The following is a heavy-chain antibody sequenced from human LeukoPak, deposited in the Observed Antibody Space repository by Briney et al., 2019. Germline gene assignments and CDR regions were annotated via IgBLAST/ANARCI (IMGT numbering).Heavy chain of an antibody. CDR3: ARESHYDYYGMDV. CDR1: GGSISSYY. V-gene: IGHV4-59*01. Sequence: SETLSLTCTVSGGSISSYYWSWIRQPPGKGLEWIGYIYYSGSTNYNSSLKSRVTISVDTSKNQFSLKLSSVTAADTAVYYCARESHYDYYGMDVWGQGTTVTVSS. CDR2: IYYSGST. J-gene: IGHJ6*02.